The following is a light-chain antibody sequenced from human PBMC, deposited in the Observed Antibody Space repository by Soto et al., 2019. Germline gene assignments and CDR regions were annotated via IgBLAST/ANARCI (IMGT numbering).Light chain of an antibody. V-gene: IGKV4-1*01. CDR1: QSVLYSSNNKNY. Sequence: DIVMTQSPDSLAVSLGERATINCKSSQSVLYSSNNKNYLAWYQRKPGQPPKLLIYWASTRESGVPDRFSGSGSGTDFTLTISSLQAEDVAVYYCQQYYSTPQTFGQGTKVDI. J-gene: IGKJ1*01. CDR2: WAS. CDR3: QQYYSTPQT.